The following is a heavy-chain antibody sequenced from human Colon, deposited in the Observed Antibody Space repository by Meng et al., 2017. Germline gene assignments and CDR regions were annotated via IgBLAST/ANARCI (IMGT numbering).Heavy chain of an antibody. CDR1: CGSISSSNW. V-gene: IGHV4-4*02. J-gene: IGHJ4*02. CDR3: ARNSAAGVDY. D-gene: IGHD6-13*01. CDR2: IYHSGST. Sequence: QVQLKEAGPGLVKPSGTLSLTCAGSCGSISSSNWWSWVRQPPGKGLEWIGEIYHSGSTNYNPSLKSRVTISVDKSNNQFSLKLSSVTAADTAVYYCARNSAAGVDYWGQGTLVTVSS.